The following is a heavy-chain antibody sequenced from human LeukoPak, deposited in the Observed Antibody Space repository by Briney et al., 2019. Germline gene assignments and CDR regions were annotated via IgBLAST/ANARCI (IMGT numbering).Heavy chain of an antibody. V-gene: IGHV3-23*01. Sequence: PGGSLRLSCAASGFTFSSYAMSWVRQAPGKGLEWVSAISGSGGSTYHADSVKGRFTISRDNSKNTLYLQMNSLRAEDTAVYYCAKDGSYRLTTVTYNDYWGQGTLVTVSS. CDR3: AKDGSYRLTTVTYNDY. J-gene: IGHJ4*02. CDR2: ISGSGGST. CDR1: GFTFSSYA. D-gene: IGHD4-17*01.